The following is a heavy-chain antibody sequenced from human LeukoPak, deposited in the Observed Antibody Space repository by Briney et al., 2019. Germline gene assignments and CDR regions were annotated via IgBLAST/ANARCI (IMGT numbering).Heavy chain of an antibody. Sequence: ASVKVSCKASGYTFTGYYMHWVRQAPGQGLEWMGWINPNSGGTNYAQKFQGRVTMTRDTSISTAYMELSRLRSDDTAVYYCARVATLGSYYFDYWGQGTLVTVSS. CDR2: INPNSGGT. J-gene: IGHJ4*02. CDR1: GYTFTGYY. V-gene: IGHV1-2*02. CDR3: ARVATLGSYYFDY. D-gene: IGHD1-26*01.